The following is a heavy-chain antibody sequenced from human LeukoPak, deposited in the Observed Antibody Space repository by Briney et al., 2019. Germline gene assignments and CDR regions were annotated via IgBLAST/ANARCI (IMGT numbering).Heavy chain of an antibody. CDR1: GFTFSSYA. CDR3: ARDSDYGGNGDAFDI. D-gene: IGHD4-23*01. Sequence: PGGSLRLSCAASGFTFSSYAMHWVRQAPGKGLEWVAVISYDGSNKYYADSVKGRFTISRDNSKNTLYLQMNSLRAEDTAVYYCARDSDYGGNGDAFDIWGQGTMVTVSS. CDR2: ISYDGSNK. J-gene: IGHJ3*02. V-gene: IGHV3-30-3*01.